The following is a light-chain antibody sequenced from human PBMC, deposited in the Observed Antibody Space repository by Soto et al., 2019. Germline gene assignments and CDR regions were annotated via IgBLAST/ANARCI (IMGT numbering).Light chain of an antibody. CDR2: GAS. CDR3: QQYYSAPLT. Sequence: EVVLTQSPGTLSLSPGERATLSCRASQSVSGSDLAWYQQKPGQAPRLLIYGASTRATNIPGRFSGSGSGTEFTLTISSLQSEDVAVYYCQQYYSAPLTFGGGTRLEIK. CDR1: QSVSGSD. V-gene: IGKV3-20*01. J-gene: IGKJ5*01.